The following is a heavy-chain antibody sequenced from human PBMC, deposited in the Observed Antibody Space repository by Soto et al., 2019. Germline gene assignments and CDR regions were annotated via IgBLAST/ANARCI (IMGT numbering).Heavy chain of an antibody. CDR2: INHSGST. CDR3: ARLRLTGGSYDFDY. J-gene: IGHJ4*02. V-gene: IGHV4-34*01. Sequence: PSETLSLTCAVYGGSFSGYYWSWIRQPPGKGLEWIGEINHSGSTNYNPSLKSRVTISVDTSKNQFSLKLSSVTAADTAVYYCARLRLTGGSYDFDYWGQGTLVTVSS. CDR1: GGSFSGYY. D-gene: IGHD1-26*01.